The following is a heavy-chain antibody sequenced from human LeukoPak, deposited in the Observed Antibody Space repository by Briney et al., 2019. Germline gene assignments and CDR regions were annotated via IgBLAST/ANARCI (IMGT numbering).Heavy chain of an antibody. V-gene: IGHV1-69*13. CDR3: ARAPYCGGDCYWNIDY. Sequence: GASVKVSCKASGGTFSSYAISWVRQAPGQGLEWMGGIIPIFGTANYAQKFQGRVTITADESTSTAYMELSGLRSEDTAVYYCARAPYCGGDCYWNIDYWGQGTLVTVSS. D-gene: IGHD2-21*02. CDR1: GGTFSSYA. J-gene: IGHJ4*02. CDR2: IIPIFGTA.